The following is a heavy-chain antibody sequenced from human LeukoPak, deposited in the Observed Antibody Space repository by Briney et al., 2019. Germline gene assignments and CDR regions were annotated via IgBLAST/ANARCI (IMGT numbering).Heavy chain of an antibody. Sequence: GASVKVSCKASGGTFSSYAISWVRQAPGQGLEWMGRIILIFGTANYAQKFQGRVTITTDESTSTAYMELSSLRSEDTAVYYCARAGSEVAKTPWYWFDPWGQGTLVTVSS. D-gene: IGHD1-26*01. J-gene: IGHJ5*02. CDR2: IILIFGTA. CDR1: GGTFSSYA. V-gene: IGHV1-69*05. CDR3: ARAGSEVAKTPWYWFDP.